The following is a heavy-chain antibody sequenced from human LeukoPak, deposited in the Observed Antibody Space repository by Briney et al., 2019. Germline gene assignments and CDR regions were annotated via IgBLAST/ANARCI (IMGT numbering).Heavy chain of an antibody. CDR2: IYYSGST. D-gene: IGHD6-13*01. CDR3: ARLGAAGSSIDY. Sequence: PSETLSLTCTVSGGSISSYYWSWIRQPPGKGLEWIGYIYYSGSTNYNPSLKSRVTISVDTSKNQFSLKLSSVTAADTAVYYCARLGAAGSSIDYWGQGTLVTVSS. CDR1: GGSISSYY. V-gene: IGHV4-59*01. J-gene: IGHJ4*02.